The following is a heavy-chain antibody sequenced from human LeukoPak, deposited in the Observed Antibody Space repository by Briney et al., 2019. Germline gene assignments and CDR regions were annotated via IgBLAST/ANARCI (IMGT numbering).Heavy chain of an antibody. Sequence: GTLSLTCDVSGGSINTNNWWSWVRQAPGKGLEWVANIKQDGSEKYYVDSVKGRFTISRDNAKNSLYLQMNSLRAEDTAVYYCARDPGEQWLVYWHYYYGMDVWGQGTTVTVSS. CDR3: ARDPGEQWLVYWHYYYGMDV. J-gene: IGHJ6*02. CDR1: GGSINTNNW. CDR2: IKQDGSEK. D-gene: IGHD6-19*01. V-gene: IGHV3-7*03.